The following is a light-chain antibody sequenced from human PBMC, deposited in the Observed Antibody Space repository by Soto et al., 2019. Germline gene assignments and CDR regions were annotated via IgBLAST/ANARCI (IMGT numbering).Light chain of an antibody. CDR2: DVT. CDR3: AVWDDSLNGLWV. Sequence: QSALTQPRSVSGSPGQSVTISCTGTSSDVDDYNYVSWYQQHPDTAPKLMIYDVTKRPSGVPDRFSGSKSGTSASLAISGLQSEDEADYYCAVWDDSLNGLWVFGGGTKLTVL. V-gene: IGLV2-11*01. CDR1: SSDVDDYNY. J-gene: IGLJ3*02.